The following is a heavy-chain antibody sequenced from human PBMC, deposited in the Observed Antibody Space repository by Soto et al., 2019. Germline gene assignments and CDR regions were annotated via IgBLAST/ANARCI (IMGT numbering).Heavy chain of an antibody. CDR1: EFTFSNYA. V-gene: IGHV3-30*03. CDR2: ISYDGNNK. J-gene: IGHJ5*02. CDR3: ARPSSGWENWFDP. Sequence: PGGSLRLSCAASEFTFSNYAMHWARQAPGKGLQWLAVISYDGNNKYYADSVEGRFTISRDNSKNTVYLQMNSLRDDDTAVYYCARPSSGWENWFDPWGQGTLVTVSS. D-gene: IGHD6-19*01.